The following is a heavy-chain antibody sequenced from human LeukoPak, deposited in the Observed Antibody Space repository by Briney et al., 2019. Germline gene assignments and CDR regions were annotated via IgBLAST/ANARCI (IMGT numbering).Heavy chain of an antibody. J-gene: IGHJ4*02. CDR3: AIHHDYGDYDY. CDR2: ISSSGSTI. D-gene: IGHD4-17*01. Sequence: GGSLRLSCAASGFTFSDYYMSWIRQAPGKGLEWVSYISSSGSTIYYADSVKGRFAISRDNAKNTLYLQMNSLRAEDTAVYYCAIHHDYGDYDYWGQGTLVTVSS. V-gene: IGHV3-11*04. CDR1: GFTFSDYY.